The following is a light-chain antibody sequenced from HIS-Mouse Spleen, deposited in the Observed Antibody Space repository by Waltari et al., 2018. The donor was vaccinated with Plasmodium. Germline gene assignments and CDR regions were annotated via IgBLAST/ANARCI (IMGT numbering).Light chain of an antibody. J-gene: IGKJ4*01. CDR1: QSVSSY. CDR2: DAS. V-gene: IGKV3-11*01. CDR3: QQRSNWPALT. Sequence: EIVLTQSPATLSLSPGERATLPCRARQSVSSYLAWYQQKPGQAPRLLIYDASNRATGIPARLSGRGSGTDFTLIISSLEPEDFAVYYCQQRSNWPALTFGGGTKVEIK.